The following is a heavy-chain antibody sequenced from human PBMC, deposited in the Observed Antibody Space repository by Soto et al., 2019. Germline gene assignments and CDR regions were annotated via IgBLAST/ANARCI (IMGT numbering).Heavy chain of an antibody. D-gene: IGHD3-16*01. J-gene: IGHJ4*02. CDR3: ARINYGYFDY. V-gene: IGHV1-18*01. CDR1: GYTFTNHG. CDR2: ISTFNGNI. Sequence: QVQLVQSGTEVKTPGASVKVSCKASGYTFTNHGFTWVRQAPGXXXXWMGWISTFNGNINYAQKYRGRVTMTTDTSTDTAYMELRSLRSDDTAVYFCARINYGYFDYWGQGTLVIVS.